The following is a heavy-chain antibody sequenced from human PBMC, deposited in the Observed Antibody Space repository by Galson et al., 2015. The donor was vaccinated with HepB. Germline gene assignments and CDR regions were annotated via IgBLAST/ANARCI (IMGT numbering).Heavy chain of an antibody. CDR2: VDPEDGET. D-gene: IGHD6-19*01. V-gene: IGHV1-69-2*01. CDR3: ATVGGRIAVAGFAY. Sequence: VKISCKVSGYTFTDYYMHWVQQAPGKGLEWMGLVDPEDGETIYAEKFQGRVTITADTSTDTAYMELSSLRSEDTAVYYCATVGGRIAVAGFAYWGQGTLVTVSS. CDR1: GYTFTDYY. J-gene: IGHJ4*02.